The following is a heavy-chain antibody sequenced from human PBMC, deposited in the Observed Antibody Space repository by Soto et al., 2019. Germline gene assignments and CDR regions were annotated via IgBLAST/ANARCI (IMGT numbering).Heavy chain of an antibody. CDR1: GGSISSYY. D-gene: IGHD3-10*01. CDR2: IYYSGST. V-gene: IGHV4-59*12. J-gene: IGHJ6*02. CDR3: AREGVPLDYSYGRDV. Sequence: PSETLSLTCTVSGGSISSYYWSWIRQPPGKGLEWIGYIYYSGSTNYNPSLKSRVTISVDTSKNQFSLKLSSVTAADTAVYYCAREGVPLDYSYGRDVGGQGPTVTVP.